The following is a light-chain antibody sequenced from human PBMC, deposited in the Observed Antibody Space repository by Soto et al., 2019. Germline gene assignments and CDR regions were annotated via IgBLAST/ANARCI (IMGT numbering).Light chain of an antibody. CDR2: DVS. CDR3: SSYTSSSILYV. J-gene: IGLJ1*01. Sequence: QSVLTQPASVSGSPGQSITISCTGNSSDVGGYNYVSWYQQHPGKAPKLMLYDVSNRPSGVSNRFSGSKSGNTASLTISGLQAEDEADYYCSSYTSSSILYVFGTGTKVTVL. V-gene: IGLV2-14*01. CDR1: SSDVGGYNY.